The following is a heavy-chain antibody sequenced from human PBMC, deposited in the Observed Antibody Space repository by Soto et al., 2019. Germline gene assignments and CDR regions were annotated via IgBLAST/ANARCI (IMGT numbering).Heavy chain of an antibody. J-gene: IGHJ4*02. CDR3: ARDLGHYDFWSGYYVRGPFDY. CDR1: GYTFTGYY. Sequence: ASVKVSCKASGYTFTGYYMHWVRQAPGQGLEWMGWINPNSGGTNYAQKFQGWVTMTRDTSISTAYMELSRLRSDDTAVYYCARDLGHYDFWSGYYVRGPFDYWGQGTLVTVSS. D-gene: IGHD3-3*01. CDR2: INPNSGGT. V-gene: IGHV1-2*04.